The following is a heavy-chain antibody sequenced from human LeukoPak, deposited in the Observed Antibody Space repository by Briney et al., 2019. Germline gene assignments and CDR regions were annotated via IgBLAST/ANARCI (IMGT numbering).Heavy chain of an antibody. CDR3: AKYYYDSSGYPRFDP. Sequence: GGSLRLSCAASGFTFSSYAMSGVRQAPGKGLEWVSAISGSGGITYYADSVKGRFTISRDNSKNTLYLQMNSLRAEDTAVYYCAKYYYDSSGYPRFDPWGQGTPVTVSS. CDR2: ISGSGGIT. J-gene: IGHJ5*02. D-gene: IGHD3-22*01. CDR1: GFTFSSYA. V-gene: IGHV3-23*01.